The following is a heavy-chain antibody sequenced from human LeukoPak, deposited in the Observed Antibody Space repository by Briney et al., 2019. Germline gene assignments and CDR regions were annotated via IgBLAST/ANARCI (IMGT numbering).Heavy chain of an antibody. CDR2: IIPIFGIA. Sequence: SVKVSCKASGGTFSSYAISWVRQAPGQGLEWMGRIIPIFGIANYAQKFQGRVTITADKSTSTAYMELSSLRSEDTAVYYCARAISEVPWFGNYFDYWGQGTLVTVSS. J-gene: IGHJ4*02. V-gene: IGHV1-69*04. D-gene: IGHD3-10*01. CDR1: GGTFSSYA. CDR3: ARAISEVPWFGNYFDY.